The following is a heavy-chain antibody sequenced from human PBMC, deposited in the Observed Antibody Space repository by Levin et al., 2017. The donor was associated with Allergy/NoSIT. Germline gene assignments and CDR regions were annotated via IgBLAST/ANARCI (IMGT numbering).Heavy chain of an antibody. D-gene: IGHD1-14*01. CDR1: GGSFNGYY. CDR2: INHSGST. CDR3: ARRGTNRGLYSFDY. J-gene: IGHJ4*02. V-gene: IGHV4-34*01. Sequence: SETLSLTCAVYGGSFNGYYWSWIRQPPGKGLEWIGEINHSGSTNYNPSLKSRVTISVDTSKNQFSLKLSSVTAADTAVYYCARRGTNRGLYSFDYWGQGTLVTVSS.